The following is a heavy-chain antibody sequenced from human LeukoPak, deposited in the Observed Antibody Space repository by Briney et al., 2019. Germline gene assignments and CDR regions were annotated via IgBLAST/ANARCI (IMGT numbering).Heavy chain of an antibody. V-gene: IGHV5-51*01. CDR1: GYSFTSYW. CDR3: ARLRDSSGWYADAFDI. CDR2: IYPGDSDT. J-gene: IGHJ3*02. D-gene: IGHD6-19*01. Sequence: GESLEISCKGSGYSFTSYWIGWVRQMPGKGLEWMGIIYPGDSDTRYSPSFQGQVTISADKSISTAYLQWSSLKASDTAMYYCARLRDSSGWYADAFDIWGQGTMVTVSS.